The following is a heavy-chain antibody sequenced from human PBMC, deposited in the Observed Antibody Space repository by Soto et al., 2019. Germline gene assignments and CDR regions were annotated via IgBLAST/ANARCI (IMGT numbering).Heavy chain of an antibody. V-gene: IGHV3-7*03. J-gene: IGHJ4*02. CDR1: GFIFNSYY. CDR2: IKPDGSEK. Sequence: EVQLVESGGGLVQPGGSLRLSCAASGFIFNSYYMSWVRQAPGEGLEWVANIKPDGSEKYYVDSVEGRFTISRDNARNSRYLQMNSLRAEDAAVYYCVRDWRDGYSHCFSHWGQGTPVTVSS. D-gene: IGHD4-4*01. CDR3: VRDWRDGYSHCFSH.